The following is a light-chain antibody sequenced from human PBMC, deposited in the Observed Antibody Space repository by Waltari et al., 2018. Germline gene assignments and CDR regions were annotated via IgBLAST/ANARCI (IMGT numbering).Light chain of an antibody. Sequence: QSVLTQPASVSGSPGQSIPISCTGRSHDVDDFNYVAWYQQHPDKAPKLILFDVTTRASGVSSRFSGSKSANTASLTISGLQAEDEVFYYCSSHTTRSLLGVFGGGTKLTVL. J-gene: IGLJ3*02. V-gene: IGLV2-14*03. CDR2: DVT. CDR1: SHDVDDFNY. CDR3: SSHTTRSLLGV.